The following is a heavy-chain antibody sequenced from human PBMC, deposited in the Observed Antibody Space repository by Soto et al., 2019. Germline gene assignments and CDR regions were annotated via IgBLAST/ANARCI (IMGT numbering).Heavy chain of an antibody. Sequence: VQLVESGGGLVKPGGSLRLSCAASGFSFSDYYMSWVRQAPGKGLEWVSSISGKSTYIYYAASVKGRFTISRENARNSVYLQMHRLRAEDTAVYYCARDKGYGDDLDSWGQGTLVTVSS. CDR1: GFSFSDYY. CDR2: ISGKSTYI. J-gene: IGHJ4*02. V-gene: IGHV3-21*01. D-gene: IGHD4-17*01. CDR3: ARDKGYGDDLDS.